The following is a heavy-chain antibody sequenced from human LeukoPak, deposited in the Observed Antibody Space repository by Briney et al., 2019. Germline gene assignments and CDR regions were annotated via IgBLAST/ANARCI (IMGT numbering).Heavy chain of an antibody. CDR1: GFTFSNYR. CDR2: INSDGSST. Sequence: QPGGSLRLSCAASGFTFSNYRMHWVRQAPGKGLVWVSRINSDGSSTSYADSVKGRFTISRDNAKNTLYLQMDSLRAEDTAVYYCARGNYYSMDVWGQGTTVTVSS. V-gene: IGHV3-74*01. CDR3: ARGNYYSMDV. J-gene: IGHJ6*02.